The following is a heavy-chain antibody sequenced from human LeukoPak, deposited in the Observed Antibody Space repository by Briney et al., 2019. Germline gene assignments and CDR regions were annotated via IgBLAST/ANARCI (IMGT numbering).Heavy chain of an antibody. Sequence: ASVKVSCKASGYTFTSYGISWVRQAPGQGLEWMGWMNPNSGKTGYAQKFQDRITITRNTSISTAYMELSSLGSEDTAVYYCARETPSRYFDYWGQGTLVTVSS. CDR2: MNPNSGKT. CDR1: GYTFTSYG. J-gene: IGHJ4*02. V-gene: IGHV1-8*03. CDR3: ARETPSRYFDY. D-gene: IGHD4-23*01.